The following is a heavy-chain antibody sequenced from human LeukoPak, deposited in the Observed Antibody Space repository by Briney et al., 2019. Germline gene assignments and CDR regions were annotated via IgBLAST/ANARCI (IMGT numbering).Heavy chain of an antibody. CDR3: ARLHGFLEWLFYFDY. V-gene: IGHV1-69*13. Sequence: ASVKVSCKASGGTFSSYAISWVRQAPGQGLEWMGGIIPIFGTANCAQKFQGRVTITADESTSTAYMELSSLRSEDTAVYYCARLHGFLEWLFYFDYWGQGTLVTVSS. CDR2: IIPIFGTA. D-gene: IGHD3-3*01. J-gene: IGHJ4*02. CDR1: GGTFSSYA.